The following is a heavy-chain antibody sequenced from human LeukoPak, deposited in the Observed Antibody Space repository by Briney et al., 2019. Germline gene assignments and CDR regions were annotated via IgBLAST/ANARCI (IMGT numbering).Heavy chain of an antibody. CDR2: ISRTSSTI. CDR1: GFTFSSYN. V-gene: IGHV3-48*01. D-gene: IGHD5/OR15-5a*01. CDR3: ARFYASDAFDI. J-gene: IGHJ3*02. Sequence: PGGSLRLSCAASGFTFSSYNMNWVRQAPGKGLEWVSYISRTSSTIYYADSVKGRFTISRDNAKNSLYLQMNSLRAEDTAVYYCARFYASDAFDIWGQGTMVSVSS.